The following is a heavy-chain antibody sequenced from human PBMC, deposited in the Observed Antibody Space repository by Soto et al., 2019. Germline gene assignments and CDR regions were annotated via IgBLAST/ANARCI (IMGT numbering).Heavy chain of an antibody. D-gene: IGHD3-22*01. Sequence: PAETLSLTSTVSGGSISSGDYYWSWIRQPPGKGLEWIGYIYYSGSTYYNPSLKSRVTISVDTSKNQFSLKLSSVTAADTAVYYCARGPTYYDSSGYVDPWGQGTLVTVSS. CDR2: IYYSGST. CDR1: GGSISSGDYY. CDR3: ARGPTYYDSSGYVDP. J-gene: IGHJ5*02. V-gene: IGHV4-30-4*01.